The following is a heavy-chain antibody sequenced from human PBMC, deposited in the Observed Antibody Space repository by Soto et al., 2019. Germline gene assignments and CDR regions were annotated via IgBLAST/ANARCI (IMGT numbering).Heavy chain of an antibody. Sequence: GGCLKLSCAASGYTFSSSAMHWARQDPGKGLEWVAVISYDGSNKYYADSVKGRFTISRDNSKNTLYLQMTSLRAEDTAVYYCAIDLVLFGHYYYYGMDVWGQGTTVTVSS. CDR2: ISYDGSNK. D-gene: IGHD3-10*01. CDR1: GYTFSSSA. V-gene: IGHV3-30-3*01. CDR3: AIDLVLFGHYYYYGMDV. J-gene: IGHJ6*02.